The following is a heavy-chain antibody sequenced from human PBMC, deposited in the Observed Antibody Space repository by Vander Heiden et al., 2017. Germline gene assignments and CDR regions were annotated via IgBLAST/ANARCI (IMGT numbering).Heavy chain of an antibody. V-gene: IGHV1-69*01. D-gene: IGHD6-6*01. Sequence: QVQLVQSGAEVKKPGSSVKVSCKASGGTFSSYASSWVRQAPGQGLEWMGGIIPIFGTANDAQKFQGRVTITADESTSTAYMGLSSLRSEDTAVYYCARDEGSSSPLDYWGQGTLVTVSS. J-gene: IGHJ4*02. CDR2: IIPIFGTA. CDR3: ARDEGSSSPLDY. CDR1: GGTFSSYA.